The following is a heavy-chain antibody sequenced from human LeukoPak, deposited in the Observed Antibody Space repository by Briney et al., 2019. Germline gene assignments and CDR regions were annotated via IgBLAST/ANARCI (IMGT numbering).Heavy chain of an antibody. CDR3: AKGGGSSCYSPSDY. D-gene: IGHD2-15*01. J-gene: IGHJ4*02. V-gene: IGHV3-23*01. CDR1: GFTFSSYA. Sequence: GGSLRLSCAASGFTFSSYAMSWVRQAPGKGLEWVSAISGSGTDTFYANSVKGRFTISRDNPKNTLYLQMNSLRAEDTAVYYCAKGGGSSCYSPSDYWGQGTLVTVSS. CDR2: ISGSGTDT.